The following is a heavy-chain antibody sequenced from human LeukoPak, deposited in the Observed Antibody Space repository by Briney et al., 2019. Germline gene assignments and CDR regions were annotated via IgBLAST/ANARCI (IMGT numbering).Heavy chain of an antibody. V-gene: IGHV1-18*01. Sequence: ASVKVSCKASGYTFTSYGIGWVRQAPGQGLEWMGWISAYNGNTNYAQKLQGRVTMTTDTSTSTAYMELRSLRSDDTAVYYCARGSGYCSGGSCPFDYWGQGTLVTVSS. D-gene: IGHD2-15*01. J-gene: IGHJ4*02. CDR2: ISAYNGNT. CDR1: GYTFTSYG. CDR3: ARGSGYCSGGSCPFDY.